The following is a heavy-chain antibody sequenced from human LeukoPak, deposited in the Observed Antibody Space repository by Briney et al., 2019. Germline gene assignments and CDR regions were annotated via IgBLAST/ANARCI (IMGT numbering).Heavy chain of an antibody. D-gene: IGHD6-19*01. Sequence: GGSLRLXCAASGFTFSSYAMSWVRQAPGKGLEWVSSISSSSSYIYYADSVKGRFTISRDNAKNSLYLQMNSLRAEDTAVYYCASHLPYSSGWSSFDYWGQGTLVTVSS. CDR3: ASHLPYSSGWSSFDY. CDR2: ISSSSSYI. V-gene: IGHV3-21*01. J-gene: IGHJ4*02. CDR1: GFTFSSYA.